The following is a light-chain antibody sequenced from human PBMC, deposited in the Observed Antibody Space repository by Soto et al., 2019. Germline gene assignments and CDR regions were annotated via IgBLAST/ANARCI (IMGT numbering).Light chain of an antibody. CDR1: TSNIGRNT. Sequence: QSVLTQPPSASGTPGQRVTISCSGSTSNIGRNTVHWYQQLPGTAPKLLIYSNYQRPSGVPARFSGSKSGTSASLAISGLQSEDEADYYCAAWDDSLNGVVFGGGTQLTVL. V-gene: IGLV1-44*01. CDR3: AAWDDSLNGVV. J-gene: IGLJ2*01. CDR2: SNY.